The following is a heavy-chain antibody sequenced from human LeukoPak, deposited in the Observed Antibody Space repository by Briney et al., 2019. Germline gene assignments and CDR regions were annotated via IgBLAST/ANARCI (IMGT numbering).Heavy chain of an antibody. D-gene: IGHD3-16*02. Sequence: SETLSLTCTVSGGSISSYYWSWIRQPPGKGLEWIGYIHYSGSTNYNPSLKSRVTISVDTSKNQFSLKLSSVTAADTAVYYCARASMITFGGVIGASFDYWGQGTLVTVSS. CDR3: ARASMITFGGVIGASFDY. J-gene: IGHJ4*02. CDR2: IHYSGST. CDR1: GGSISSYY. V-gene: IGHV4-59*01.